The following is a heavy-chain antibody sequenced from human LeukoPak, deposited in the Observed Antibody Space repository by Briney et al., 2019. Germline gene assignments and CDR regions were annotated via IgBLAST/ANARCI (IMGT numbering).Heavy chain of an antibody. CDR3: ARDQGGVEANWFDP. Sequence: GRSLRLSCAASGFTFSSYAMHWVRQAPGKGLEWVAVISYDGSNKYYADSVKGRFTISRDNSKNTLYLQMNSLRAEDTAVYYCARDQGGVEANWFDPWGQGTLVTVSS. D-gene: IGHD1-26*01. CDR1: GFTFSSYA. V-gene: IGHV3-30*01. J-gene: IGHJ5*02. CDR2: ISYDGSNK.